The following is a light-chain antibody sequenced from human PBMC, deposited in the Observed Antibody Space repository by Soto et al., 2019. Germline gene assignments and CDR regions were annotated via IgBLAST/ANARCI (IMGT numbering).Light chain of an antibody. CDR3: QQSYSTPKT. CDR1: QSISSY. Sequence: DIQMTQSPSSLSASVGGRVTITCRASQSISSYLNWYQQKPGKAPKLLIYAAYSLQSGVQSRFSGSGSGTDFTLTISSLQPEDFATYYCQQSYSTPKTFGQGTKVDIK. V-gene: IGKV1-39*01. CDR2: AAY. J-gene: IGKJ1*01.